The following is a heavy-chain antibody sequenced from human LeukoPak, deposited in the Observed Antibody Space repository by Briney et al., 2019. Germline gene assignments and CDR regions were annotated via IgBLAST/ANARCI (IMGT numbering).Heavy chain of an antibody. D-gene: IGHD3-22*01. CDR3: ARDRPDYYDSSAYLRGLYSAFGY. Sequence: ASVKVSCKASGYTFTSYGISWVRQAPGQGLEWKGWISAYNGNTKYAQKLQGRVTMTTDTSTSTAYMELRSLRSDDTAVYYCARDRPDYYDSSAYLRGLYSAFGYWGQGTLVTVSS. CDR2: ISAYNGNT. J-gene: IGHJ4*02. CDR1: GYTFTSYG. V-gene: IGHV1-18*01.